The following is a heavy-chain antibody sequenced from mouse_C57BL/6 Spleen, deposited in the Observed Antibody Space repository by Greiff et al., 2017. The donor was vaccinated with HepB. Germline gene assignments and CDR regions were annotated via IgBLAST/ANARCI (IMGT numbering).Heavy chain of an antibody. CDR3: ARPMVTARSYAMDY. J-gene: IGHJ4*01. D-gene: IGHD2-2*01. V-gene: IGHV1-31*01. CDR1: GYSFTGYY. Sequence: VQLKQSGPELVKPGASVKISCKASGYSFTGYYMHWVKQSHGNILDWIGYIYPYNGVSSYNQKFKGKATLTVDKSSSTAYMELRSLTSEDSAVYYCARPMVTARSYAMDYWGQGTSVTVSS. CDR2: IYPYNGVS.